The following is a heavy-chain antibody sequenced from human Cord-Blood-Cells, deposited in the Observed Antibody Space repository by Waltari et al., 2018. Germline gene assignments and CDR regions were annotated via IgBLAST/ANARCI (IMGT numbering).Heavy chain of an antibody. D-gene: IGHD1-20*01. CDR1: GFTVSSHY. Sequence: EVQLVESGGGLIQPGGSLRLSCAASGFTVSSHYMSWVRQAPGKGLEWVSVIYSGGSTYYADSVKGRFTISRDNSKNTLYLQMNSLRAEDTAVYYCARDLPSRDYKGDYWGQGTLVTVSS. CDR2: IYSGGST. J-gene: IGHJ4*02. V-gene: IGHV3-53*01. CDR3: ARDLPSRDYKGDY.